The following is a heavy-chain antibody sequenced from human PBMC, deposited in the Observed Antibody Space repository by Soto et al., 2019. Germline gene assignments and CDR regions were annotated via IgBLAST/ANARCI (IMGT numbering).Heavy chain of an antibody. CDR2: MSPNTGTI. CDR3: ARDRPGIKTYEAFDI. Sequence: ASVKVSCKASGYTFTSYDINWVRQATGQGPEWMGWMSPNTGTIVYAQKFQGRVTMTRNTSTSTAYMTLSSLRSEDAAVYYCARDRPGIKTYEAFDIWGQGTTVTVSS. D-gene: IGHD1-20*01. V-gene: IGHV1-8*01. CDR1: GYTFTSYD. J-gene: IGHJ3*02.